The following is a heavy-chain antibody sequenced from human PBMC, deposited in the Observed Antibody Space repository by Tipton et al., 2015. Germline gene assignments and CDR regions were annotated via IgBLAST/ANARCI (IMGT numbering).Heavy chain of an antibody. Sequence: SLRLSCAASGFTFSSHGMHWVRQAPGKGLEWVAVISYDGSTKYYTDSVKGRFTISRDNSKKTLYLQMNSLRAEDTAMYYCAKDQGWLQQTGLGVIGYWGQGTLVTVSS. CDR2: ISYDGSTK. D-gene: IGHD5-24*01. CDR3: AKDQGWLQQTGLGVIGY. V-gene: IGHV3-30*18. J-gene: IGHJ4*02. CDR1: GFTFSSHG.